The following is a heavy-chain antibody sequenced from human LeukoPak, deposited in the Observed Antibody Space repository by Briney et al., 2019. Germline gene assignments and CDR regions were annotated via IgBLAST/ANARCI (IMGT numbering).Heavy chain of an antibody. Sequence: SETLSLTCTVSGVSISSRNSFWGWIRQPPGKGLERIGTMYYGGSTYYNPSLKSRVTISVDTSKNQFSLKLSSVTAADTAVYYCARSYYDSRGVFDYWGQGNLVTVSS. CDR3: ARSYYDSRGVFDY. J-gene: IGHJ4*02. V-gene: IGHV4-39*01. D-gene: IGHD3-22*01. CDR2: MYYGGST. CDR1: GVSISSRNSF.